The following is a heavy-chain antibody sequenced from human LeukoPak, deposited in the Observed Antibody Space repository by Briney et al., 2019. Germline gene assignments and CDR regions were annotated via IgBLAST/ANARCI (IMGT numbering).Heavy chain of an antibody. Sequence: SETLSLTCTVSGGSISSGEYYWSWIRQPPGKGLEWIGYIYYSGSTYHNPSLKSRLTISVDTSKNQFSLKLRSVTAADTAVYYCARESLGYCSSTSCSPFDYWGQGTLVTVSS. CDR3: ARESLGYCSSTSCSPFDY. CDR2: IYYSGST. J-gene: IGHJ4*02. V-gene: IGHV4-30-4*08. D-gene: IGHD2-2*01. CDR1: GGSISSGEYY.